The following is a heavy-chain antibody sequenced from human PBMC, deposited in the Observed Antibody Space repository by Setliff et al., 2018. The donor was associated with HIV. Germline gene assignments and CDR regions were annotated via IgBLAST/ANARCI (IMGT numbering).Heavy chain of an antibody. CDR2: INHSGGT. D-gene: IGHD3-16*01. Sequence: NPSETLSLTCAVSGGTFSLHYYTWIRQSPLRGLEWIGEINHSGGTRYNPSLESRVTMSLDSSRKQFSLRLISVTAADTAVYYCAKHDFGEGSCFDPWGQGSLVTVSS. CDR1: GGTFSLHY. J-gene: IGHJ5*02. CDR3: AKHDFGEGSCFDP. V-gene: IGHV4-34*08.